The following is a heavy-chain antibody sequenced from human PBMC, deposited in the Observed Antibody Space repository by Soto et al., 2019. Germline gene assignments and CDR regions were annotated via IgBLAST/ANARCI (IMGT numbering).Heavy chain of an antibody. CDR2: IDPSDSQT. Sequence: GESLKISCKGYGYSFAGYWITWVRQKPGKGLEWMGRIDPSDSQTYYSPSFRGHVTISATKSITTVFLQWSSLRASDTAMYYCARQIYDSDTGPNFQYYFDSWGQGTPVTVSS. CDR3: ARQIYDSDTGPNFQYYFDS. V-gene: IGHV5-10-1*01. J-gene: IGHJ4*02. CDR1: GYSFAGYW. D-gene: IGHD3-22*01.